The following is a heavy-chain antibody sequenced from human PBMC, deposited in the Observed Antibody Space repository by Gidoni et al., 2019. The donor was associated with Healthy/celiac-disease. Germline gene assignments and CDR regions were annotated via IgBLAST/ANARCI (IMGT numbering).Heavy chain of an antibody. Sequence: SSYAISWVRQAPGQGLEWMGGIIPIFGTANYAQKFQGRVTITADESTSTAYMELSSLRSEDTAVYYCAREGSSWYSWFDPWGQGTLVTVSS. J-gene: IGHJ5*02. CDR3: AREGSSWYSWFDP. CDR1: SSYA. CDR2: IIPIFGTA. V-gene: IGHV1-69*01. D-gene: IGHD6-13*01.